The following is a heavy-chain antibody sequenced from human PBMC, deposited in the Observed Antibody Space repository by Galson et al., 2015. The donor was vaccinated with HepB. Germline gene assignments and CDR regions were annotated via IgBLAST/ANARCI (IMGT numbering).Heavy chain of an antibody. CDR3: ARDVRYAFEM. J-gene: IGHJ3*02. CDR2: ISPNSGNT. Sequence: SVKVSCKASGYTFTRNGISWVRQAPEQGLEWMGWISPNSGNTYYAQKFQDRLIMTTERSTSTAYMELRSLTSDDTAFYYCARDVRYAFEMWGQGTMVTVS. CDR1: GYTFTRNG. D-gene: IGHD3-10*02. V-gene: IGHV1-18*01.